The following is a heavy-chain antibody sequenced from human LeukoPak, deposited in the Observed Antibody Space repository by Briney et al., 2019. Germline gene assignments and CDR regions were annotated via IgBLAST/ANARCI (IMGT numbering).Heavy chain of an antibody. CDR2: INPNSGGT. D-gene: IGHD3-16*01. J-gene: IGHJ3*02. Sequence: GASVKVSCKASGYTFSGYYMHWVRQAPGQGLEWMGWINPNSGGTNYAQKFQGRVTMTRDTSISTAYMELSRLRSDDTAVYYCANPLYREDAFDIWGQGTMVTVSS. V-gene: IGHV1-2*02. CDR3: ANPLYREDAFDI. CDR1: GYTFSGYY.